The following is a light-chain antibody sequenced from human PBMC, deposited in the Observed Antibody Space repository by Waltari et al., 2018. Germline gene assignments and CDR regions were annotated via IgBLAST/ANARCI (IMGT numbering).Light chain of an antibody. V-gene: IGLV1-40*01. J-gene: IGLJ1*01. Sequence: QSVLPQPPSLSGAPGPRVTITCTGSSPNRGAGYGVKWDQQFPGTAPKLLFYDNTNRPSGVPARFSGSKSGTSAALAITGLQAEDEADYYCQSYYSSLRGFYVFGTGTKVTV. CDR2: DNT. CDR3: QSYYSSLRGFYV. CDR1: SPNRGAGYG.